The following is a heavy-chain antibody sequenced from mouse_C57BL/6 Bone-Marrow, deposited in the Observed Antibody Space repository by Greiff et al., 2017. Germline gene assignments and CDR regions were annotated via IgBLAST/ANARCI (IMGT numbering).Heavy chain of an antibody. D-gene: IGHD1-1*01. CDR2: ISYDGSN. CDR3: ARDIRYYGFLYYYAMDY. J-gene: IGHJ4*01. V-gene: IGHV3-6*01. CDR1: GYSITSGYY. Sequence: VQLQQSGPGLVKPSQSLSLTCSVTGYSITSGYYWNWIRQFPGNKLEWMGYISYDGSNNYNPSLKNRISITRDTSKNQFFLKLNSVTTEDTATYYCARDIRYYGFLYYYAMDYWGQGTSVTVSS.